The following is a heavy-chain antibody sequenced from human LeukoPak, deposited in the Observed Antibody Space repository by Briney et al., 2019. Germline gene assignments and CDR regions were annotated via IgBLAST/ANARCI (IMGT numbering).Heavy chain of an antibody. Sequence: GGSVRLSCVASGFTFNNYGMHWVRQAPRKGLEWVAVISDDGSNQKYGESVKGRFTISRDNSKNMLFLQMNSLRAEDTALYYCAKDNKGAVAGTRGIDPWVQGTLVTVSS. J-gene: IGHJ5*02. CDR2: ISDDGSNQ. CDR3: AKDNKGAVAGTRGIDP. V-gene: IGHV3-30*18. CDR1: GFTFNNYG. D-gene: IGHD6-13*01.